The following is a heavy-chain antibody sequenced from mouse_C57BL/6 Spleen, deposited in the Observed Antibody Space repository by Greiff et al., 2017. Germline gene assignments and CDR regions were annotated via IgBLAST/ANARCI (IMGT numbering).Heavy chain of an antibody. Sequence: EVKLVESGGGLVKPGGSLKLSCAASGFTFSSYAMSWVRQTPEKRLEWVATISDGGSYTYYPDNVQGRFTIARDNAKNNLYLQMSHLKSEDTAMYYCARDGGDYGSSYYAMDYWGQGTSVTVSS. V-gene: IGHV5-4*01. CDR1: GFTFSSYA. CDR2: ISDGGSYT. CDR3: ARDGGDYGSSYYAMDY. D-gene: IGHD1-1*01. J-gene: IGHJ4*01.